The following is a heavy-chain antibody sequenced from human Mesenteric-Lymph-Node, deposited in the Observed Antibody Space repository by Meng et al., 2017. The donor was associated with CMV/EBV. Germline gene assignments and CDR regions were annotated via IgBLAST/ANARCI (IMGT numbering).Heavy chain of an antibody. V-gene: IGHV3-53*01. CDR1: GFSVSTYY. CDR2: IHSRGDT. D-gene: IGHD2-2*01. J-gene: IGHJ3*02. Sequence: GESLKISCAASGFSVSTYYMNWVRQAPGKGLEWVSVIHSRGDTDYADSVKGRFTISRDNAKNSLYLQMNSLRAEDTAVYYCAREDQLGVIAGVDAFDIWGQGTMVTVSS. CDR3: AREDQLGVIAGVDAFDI.